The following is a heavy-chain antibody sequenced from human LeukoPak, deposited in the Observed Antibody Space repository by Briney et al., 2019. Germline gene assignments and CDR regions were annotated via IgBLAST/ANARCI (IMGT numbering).Heavy chain of an antibody. CDR2: LSGSGGST. CDR1: GFIFSSYA. J-gene: IGHJ4*02. Sequence: GGALPLSCAASGFIFSSYAMSWVGQAPGKGLEWVSALSGSGGSTYYADSVKGRFTISSDNSKNTLYLQMNSLRAEDTAVYYCAKDGKFSGYYGGYWGQGALVTVAS. CDR3: AKDGKFSGYYGGY. D-gene: IGHD3-22*01. V-gene: IGHV3-23*01.